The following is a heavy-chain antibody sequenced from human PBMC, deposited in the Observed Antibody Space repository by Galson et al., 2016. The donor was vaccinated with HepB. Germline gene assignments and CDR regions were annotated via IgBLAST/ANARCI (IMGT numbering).Heavy chain of an antibody. CDR1: NSAA. D-gene: IGHD6-19*01. V-gene: IGHV6-1*01. J-gene: IGHJ3*02. Sequence: NSAAWNWIRQSPSRGLEWLGRTYYRSKWDNDYGESVKSRITINPDTSKNQFSLQLNSVTPEDTAVYYCARTIPVAGIEGFDIWGQGTMVTVSS. CDR2: TYYRSKWDN. CDR3: ARTIPVAGIEGFDI.